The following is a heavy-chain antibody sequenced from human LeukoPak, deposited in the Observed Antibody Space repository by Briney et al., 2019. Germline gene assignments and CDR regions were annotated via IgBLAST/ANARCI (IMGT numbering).Heavy chain of an antibody. J-gene: IGHJ4*02. CDR1: SDPINNYY. Sequence: PSETLSLICNVSSDPINNYYWTWIRQPAGKGLEWIGRMYSSGITNYSPSLKSRLALSLDTSTKQFFLTLHSVTAADTAVYYCAGALLSTVVNPLDSWGQGILVIVSS. CDR3: AGALLSTVVNPLDS. V-gene: IGHV4-4*07. CDR2: MYSSGIT. D-gene: IGHD4-23*01.